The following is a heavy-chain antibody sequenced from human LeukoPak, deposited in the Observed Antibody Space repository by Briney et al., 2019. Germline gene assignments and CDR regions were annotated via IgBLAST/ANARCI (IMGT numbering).Heavy chain of an antibody. J-gene: IGHJ4*02. CDR2: MNPNSGVT. D-gene: IGHD4-11*01. Sequence: ASVKVSCKASRYTFTDYWIHWVRQAPGQGLEWMVCMNPNSGVTGYAQRFQGRVTMTRDTSISTAYMELSSLRSDDTAVYYCARDPGYLQSDYWGQGTLVTVPS. V-gene: IGHV1-2*02. CDR3: ARDPGYLQSDY. CDR1: RYTFTDYW.